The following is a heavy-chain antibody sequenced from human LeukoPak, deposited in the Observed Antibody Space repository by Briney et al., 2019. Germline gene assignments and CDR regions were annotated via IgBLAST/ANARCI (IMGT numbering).Heavy chain of an antibody. J-gene: IGHJ4*02. CDR2: IYYSGST. D-gene: IGHD1-26*01. V-gene: IGHV4-31*03. CDR3: ARGERMGGDY. Sequence: SETLSLTCTVSGGSIRSGGYYWSWIRHHPGKGLEWIGYIYYSGSTYYNPSLKSRVTISVDTSKNQFSLKVTSVTAADTAVYYCARGERMGGDYWGQGILVTVSS. CDR1: GGSIRSGGYY.